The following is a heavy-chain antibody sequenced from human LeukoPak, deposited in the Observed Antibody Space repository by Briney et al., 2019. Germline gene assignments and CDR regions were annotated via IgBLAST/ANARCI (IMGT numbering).Heavy chain of an antibody. V-gene: IGHV3-7*01. CDR1: GLTFSTYR. CDR3: AKWNYAFDS. D-gene: IGHD3-16*01. Sequence: GGSLRLSCAASGLTFSTYRMSWVRQASGKGLECVANINQDGSDADYVDTVKGRFTVSRDNARGLLYLQMNSLRAADTAVYYRAKWNYAFDSWGQGTLVTVSS. CDR2: INQDGSDA. J-gene: IGHJ4*02.